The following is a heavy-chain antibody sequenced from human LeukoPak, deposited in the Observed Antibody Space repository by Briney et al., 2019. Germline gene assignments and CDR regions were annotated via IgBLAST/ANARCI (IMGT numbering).Heavy chain of an antibody. J-gene: IGHJ4*02. V-gene: IGHV3-23*01. D-gene: IGHD4-17*01. CDR2: ISGTAYGT. Sequence: GGSLRLSCAASGFTFRDYGMSWVRQAPGKGLEWVSSISGTAYGTYYADSVKGRFTISRDNSKNTLYLQMNSLRVEDTAIYYCAKGHGDYAAFYFDYWGQGTLVTVSS. CDR1: GFTFRDYG. CDR3: AKGHGDYAAFYFDY.